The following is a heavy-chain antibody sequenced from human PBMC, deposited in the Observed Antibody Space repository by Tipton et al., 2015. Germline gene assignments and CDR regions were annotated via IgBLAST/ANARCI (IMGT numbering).Heavy chain of an antibody. V-gene: IGHV3-30*03. CDR1: GFTFSSYS. Sequence: SLRLSCVASGFTFSSYSMNWVRQAPGKGLEWVAVISWDGRNKYYADSVKGRFTVSRDTSKNTLYLQMDSLGADDTAVYYCARDYCSVTSCYDYWGQGTLVTVSS. J-gene: IGHJ4*02. D-gene: IGHD2-2*01. CDR3: ARDYCSVTSCYDY. CDR2: ISWDGRNK.